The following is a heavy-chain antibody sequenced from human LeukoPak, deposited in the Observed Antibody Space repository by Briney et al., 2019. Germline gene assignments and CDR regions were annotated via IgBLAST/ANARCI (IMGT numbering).Heavy chain of an antibody. Sequence: SETLSLTCTVSGGSISSYSWSWIRQPPGKGLEWIGYIYYSGSTNYNPSLKSRVTISVDTSKNQFSLKLSSVTAADTAVYYCARGGYDSSGYYGYWGQGTLVTVSS. CDR1: GGSISSYS. CDR3: ARGGYDSSGYYGY. CDR2: IYYSGST. V-gene: IGHV4-59*12. J-gene: IGHJ4*02. D-gene: IGHD3-22*01.